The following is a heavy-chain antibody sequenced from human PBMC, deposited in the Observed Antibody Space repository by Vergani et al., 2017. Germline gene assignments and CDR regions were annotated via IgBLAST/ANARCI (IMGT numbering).Heavy chain of an antibody. CDR3: ARDPRGYGVDPEDYYYGMDV. D-gene: IGHD2-21*02. CDR1: GATFRSNT. CDR2: IIPVLGKT. V-gene: IGHV1-69*08. J-gene: IGHJ6*02. Sequence: QVQLVQFGAEVKKPGSSVKVSCKASGATFRSNTISWVRQVPGQGLEWMGRIIPVLGKTKYAQDFQGRLTITADTSTSTAYMELTSLRSQDTAVYYCARDPRGYGVDPEDYYYGMDVWGQGTTVTVSS.